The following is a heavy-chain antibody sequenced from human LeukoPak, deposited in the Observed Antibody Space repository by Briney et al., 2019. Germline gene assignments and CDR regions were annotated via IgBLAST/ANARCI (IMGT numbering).Heavy chain of an antibody. Sequence: GASVKVSCKASGYTFTSYGTSWVRQAPGQGLEWMGIINPSGSITNYAQKFQGRVTMTRDMSTSTVYMELSSLRSEDTAVYYCARTRVLRYFDAPPGYWGQGTLVTVSS. CDR2: INPSGSIT. J-gene: IGHJ4*02. D-gene: IGHD3-9*01. V-gene: IGHV1-46*01. CDR3: ARTRVLRYFDAPPGY. CDR1: GYTFTSYG.